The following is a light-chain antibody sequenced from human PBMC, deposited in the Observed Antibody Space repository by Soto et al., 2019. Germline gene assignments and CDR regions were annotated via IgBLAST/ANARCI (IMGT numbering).Light chain of an antibody. CDR2: AAS. V-gene: IGKV1-27*01. Sequence: DIHLTQSPSSLSASVGDRVTITCRASQAITNNLAWYQQKPGNPPKLLISAASTWQSGVPSRFSGSGSATDFTLTISSLQPDDFATYYCQQGYTTPITFGQWTRLEIK. CDR3: QQGYTTPIT. CDR1: QAITNN. J-gene: IGKJ5*01.